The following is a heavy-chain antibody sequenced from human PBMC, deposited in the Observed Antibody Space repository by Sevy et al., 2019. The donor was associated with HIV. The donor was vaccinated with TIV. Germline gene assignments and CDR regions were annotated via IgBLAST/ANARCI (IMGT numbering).Heavy chain of an antibody. CDR2: INPSGGST. J-gene: IGHJ4*02. Sequence: ASVKVSCKASGYTFTSYYMHWVRQAPGQGLEWMGIINPSGGSTSYAQKFQGRVTMTRDTSTSTVYMELSSLRSEDTAVYYCARVGIAAAGQEIYYFDYWGQRTLVTVSS. CDR3: ARVGIAAAGQEIYYFDY. D-gene: IGHD6-13*01. CDR1: GYTFTSYY. V-gene: IGHV1-46*01.